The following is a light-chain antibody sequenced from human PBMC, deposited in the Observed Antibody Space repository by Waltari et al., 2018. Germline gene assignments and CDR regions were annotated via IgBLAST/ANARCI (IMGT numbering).Light chain of an antibody. V-gene: IGKV1-39*01. Sequence: DIQMTQSPSSLSASVGGRVTITCRASETIDTYLNWYKHKPGQAPKLLIYAASSLQSGVPSRFSGSGSGTDFTLTISNLQPEDFATYYCQQSYSTLSITFGQGTRLEI. J-gene: IGKJ5*01. CDR2: AAS. CDR3: QQSYSTLSIT. CDR1: ETIDTY.